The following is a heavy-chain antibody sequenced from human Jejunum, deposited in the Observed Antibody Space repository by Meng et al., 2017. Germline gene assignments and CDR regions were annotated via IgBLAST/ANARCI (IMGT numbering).Heavy chain of an antibody. D-gene: IGHD3-10*01. V-gene: IGHV3-23*01. J-gene: IGHJ5*01. CDR3: ANRAWLES. CDR1: GFSFSDQS. Sequence: VQLIESRGSLVQPGGSLGLSCAAYGFSFSDQSMSWVRQAPGKELEWVSVNLDRDGNTYYADSVKGRFTISRDNSRNTLYLQMSSLRVDDTAVYHCANRAWLESWGQGTLVTVSS. CDR2: NLDRDGNT.